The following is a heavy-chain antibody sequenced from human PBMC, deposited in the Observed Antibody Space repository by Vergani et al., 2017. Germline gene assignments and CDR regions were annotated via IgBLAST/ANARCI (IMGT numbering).Heavy chain of an antibody. CDR2: IKSKTDGGTT. D-gene: IGHD3-22*01. CDR3: YHSEYYYDSSGDRLRTFDI. CDR1: GFTFSNAW. Sequence: EVQLVESGGGLVKPGGSLRLSCAASGFTFSNAWMSWVRQAPGKGLEWVGRIKSKTDGGTTDYAAPVKGRLTISRDDSKNTLYLQMNSLKTEDTAVYYCYHSEYYYDSSGDRLRTFDIWGQGTMVTVSS. J-gene: IGHJ3*02. V-gene: IGHV3-15*01.